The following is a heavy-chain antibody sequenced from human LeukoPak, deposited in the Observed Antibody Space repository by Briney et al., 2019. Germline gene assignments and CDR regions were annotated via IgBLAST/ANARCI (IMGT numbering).Heavy chain of an antibody. Sequence: GSLRLSPAASGFTLSVLLTTWGPQAPGKGLEWVANIKEDGSEKYYVDSVKGRFTISRDNANNSLCLQMNSLRAEDTVVYYCEGSGRTNHLWGEGTMVSVSS. CDR1: GFTLSVLL. CDR3: EGSGRTNHL. V-gene: IGHV3-7*04. J-gene: IGHJ3*01. D-gene: IGHD1-7*01. CDR2: IKEDGSEK.